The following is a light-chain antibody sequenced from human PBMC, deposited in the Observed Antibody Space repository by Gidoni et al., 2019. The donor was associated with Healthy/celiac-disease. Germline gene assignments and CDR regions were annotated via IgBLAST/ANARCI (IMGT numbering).Light chain of an antibody. Sequence: DIQMTQSPSSLSTSVGDRVTITCQASQDIRDYLNWYQQKPGNAPKLLIYDASKLETGVPSRFSGSGSGTGFTFTISSLQPEDFATYYCQQYDNLPITFGQGTRLEIK. CDR2: DAS. V-gene: IGKV1-33*01. CDR3: QQYDNLPIT. CDR1: QDIRDY. J-gene: IGKJ5*01.